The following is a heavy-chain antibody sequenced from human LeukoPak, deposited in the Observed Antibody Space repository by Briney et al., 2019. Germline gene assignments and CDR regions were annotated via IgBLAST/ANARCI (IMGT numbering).Heavy chain of an antibody. V-gene: IGHV3-21*01. Sequence: AGGSLRLSCAASGFTFSSYSMNWVRQAPGKGLEWVSSISSSSSYIYYADSVKGRFTISRDNAKNSLYLQMNSLRAEDTAVYYCARDPDYYDSSGYGDYWGQGTLVTVSS. CDR2: ISSSSSYI. CDR3: ARDPDYYDSSGYGDY. J-gene: IGHJ4*02. CDR1: GFTFSSYS. D-gene: IGHD3-22*01.